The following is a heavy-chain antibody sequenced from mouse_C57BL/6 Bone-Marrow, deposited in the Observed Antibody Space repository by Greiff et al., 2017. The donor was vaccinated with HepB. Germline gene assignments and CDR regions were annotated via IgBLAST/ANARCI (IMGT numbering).Heavy chain of an antibody. J-gene: IGHJ2*01. D-gene: IGHD4-1*01. CDR1: GYTFTSYW. V-gene: IGHV1-64*01. CDR2: IHPNSGST. CDR3: ARGNWDYYFDY. Sequence: QVQLQQSGAELVKPGASVKLSCKASGYTFTSYWMHWVKQRPGQGLEWIGMIHPNSGSTNYNEKFKSKATLTVDKSSSTAYMQLSSLTSEDSAVYYCARGNWDYYFDYWGQGTTLTVSS.